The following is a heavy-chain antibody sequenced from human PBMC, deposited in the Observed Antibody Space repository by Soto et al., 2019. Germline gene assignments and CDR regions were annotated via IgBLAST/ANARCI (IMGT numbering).Heavy chain of an antibody. D-gene: IGHD6-19*01. V-gene: IGHV4-30-2*01. Sequence: QLQLQESGSGLVKPSQTLSLTCAVSGGSISSGGSSWSWIRQPPGKGLEWIGYIYHSGSTYYNPSLKSRVTIAVDRSKNQFALKMSSVTAADTAVYYCASAGGLGAVAADYWCQGTLVTVSS. CDR1: GGSISSGGSS. CDR3: ASAGGLGAVAADY. J-gene: IGHJ4*02. CDR2: IYHSGST.